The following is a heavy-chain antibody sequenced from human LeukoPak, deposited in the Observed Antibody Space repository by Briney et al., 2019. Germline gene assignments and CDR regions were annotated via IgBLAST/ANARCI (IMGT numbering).Heavy chain of an antibody. CDR2: ISYDGSNK. J-gene: IGHJ4*02. CDR1: GFTFSSYA. V-gene: IGHV3-30*14. Sequence: PGGSLRLSCAASGFTFSSYAMHWVRQAPGKGLEWVAVISYDGSNKYYADSVKGRFTISRDNSKNTLYLQMNSLRAEDTAVYYCARDLSGWYSGLGYWGQGTLVTVSS. CDR3: ARDLSGWYSGLGY. D-gene: IGHD6-19*01.